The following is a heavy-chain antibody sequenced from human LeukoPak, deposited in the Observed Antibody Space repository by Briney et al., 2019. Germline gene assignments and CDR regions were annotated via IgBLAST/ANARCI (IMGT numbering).Heavy chain of an antibody. J-gene: IGHJ4*02. CDR3: AKQSAGSTAWYSLHYDF. CDR2: VDGGGGGT. CDR1: GFTLSSYA. D-gene: IGHD6-13*01. Sequence: GGSLRLSCAASGFTLSSYAMTWVRQAPGRGLEWVSSVDGGGGGTYYADSVKGRFTISRDNSKDTLYLQMNGLRAEDTAVYFCAKQSAGSTAWYSLHYDFWGQGTLVTVSS. V-gene: IGHV3-23*01.